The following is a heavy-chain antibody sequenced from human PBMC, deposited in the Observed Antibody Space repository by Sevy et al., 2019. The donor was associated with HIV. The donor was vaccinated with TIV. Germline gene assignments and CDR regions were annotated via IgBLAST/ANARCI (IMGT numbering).Heavy chain of an antibody. Sequence: GGSLRLSCAASGFTFSSYGMHWVRQAPGKGLEWVAVIWYDGSNKYYADSVKGRFTISRDNSKNTLYLQMNSLRAEDTAVYYCASSASSGFRFDYWGQGTLVTVSS. J-gene: IGHJ4*02. CDR1: GFTFSSYG. CDR3: ASSASSGFRFDY. D-gene: IGHD3-22*01. V-gene: IGHV3-33*01. CDR2: IWYDGSNK.